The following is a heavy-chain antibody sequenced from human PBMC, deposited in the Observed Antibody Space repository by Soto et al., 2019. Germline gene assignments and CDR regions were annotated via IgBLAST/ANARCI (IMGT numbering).Heavy chain of an antibody. J-gene: IGHJ4*02. CDR1: GDSLRNHY. V-gene: IGHV4-59*11. D-gene: IGHD3-9*01. CDR3: ARVTNLRNFPWLSAFDS. Sequence: SETLSLTCTVSGDSLRNHYWSWIRQSPGSGLEWVGNIFYNGETQYQSSLKSRVSTSVDTSKNLFSLELRSVNTDDTAIYFCARVTNLRNFPWLSAFDSWGQGIQVTVSS. CDR2: IFYNGET.